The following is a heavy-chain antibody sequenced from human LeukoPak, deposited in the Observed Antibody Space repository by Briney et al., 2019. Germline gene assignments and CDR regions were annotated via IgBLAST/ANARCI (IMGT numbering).Heavy chain of an antibody. D-gene: IGHD3-3*01. J-gene: IGHJ4*02. Sequence: KPGGSLRLSCAASGFTFSSYSMNWVRQAPGKGLEWVSSISSSSSYIYYADSVKGRFTISRDNAKNSLYLQMNSLRAEDTAVYYCARVKTAGDFWSGYQYYFDHWGQGTLVTVSS. CDR1: GFTFSSYS. V-gene: IGHV3-21*01. CDR3: ARVKTAGDFWSGYQYYFDH. CDR2: ISSSSSYI.